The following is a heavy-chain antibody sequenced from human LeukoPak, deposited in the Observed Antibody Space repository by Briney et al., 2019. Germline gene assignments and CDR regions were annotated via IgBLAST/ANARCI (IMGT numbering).Heavy chain of an antibody. CDR1: GFTFDDYG. CDR3: ARDPGTGAILRGYMDV. D-gene: IGHD7-27*01. V-gene: IGHV3-20*04. Sequence: PGGSLRLSCAASGFTFDDYGMSWVRQSPGKGLDWVSGINWNGGSTGYADSVKGRFTISRDNAKNSLYLQMNSLRAEDTALYYCARDPGTGAILRGYMDVWGKGTTVTVSS. J-gene: IGHJ6*03. CDR2: INWNGGST.